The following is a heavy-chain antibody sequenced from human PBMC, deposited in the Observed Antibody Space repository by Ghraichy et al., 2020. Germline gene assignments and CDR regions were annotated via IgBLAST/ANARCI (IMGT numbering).Heavy chain of an antibody. V-gene: IGHV4-30-2*01. J-gene: IGHJ6*03. D-gene: IGHD3-22*01. CDR2: IYHSGST. Sequence: SETLSLTCAVSGGSISSGGYSWSWIRQPPGKGLEWIGYIYHSGSTYYNPSLKSRVTISVDRSKNQFSLKLSSVTAADTAVYYCAAGRYYDSSGYSVRDYYYYDRDVWGKGTTVTVSS. CDR1: GGSISSGGYS. CDR3: AAGRYYDSSGYSVRDYYYYDRDV.